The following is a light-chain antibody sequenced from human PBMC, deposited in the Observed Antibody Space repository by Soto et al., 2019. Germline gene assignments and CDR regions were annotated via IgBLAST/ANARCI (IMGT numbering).Light chain of an antibody. CDR2: EGS. J-gene: IGLJ3*02. Sequence: QSALTQPASVSGSPGQSITISCTGTSSDVGSYNLVSWYQQHPGKAPKLMIYEGSKRPSGVSNRFSGSKSGNTASLTISGLRAEDEAEYYCCSYAGSSTSTWVFGGGTKLTVL. V-gene: IGLV2-23*01. CDR1: SSDVGSYNL. CDR3: CSYAGSSTSTWV.